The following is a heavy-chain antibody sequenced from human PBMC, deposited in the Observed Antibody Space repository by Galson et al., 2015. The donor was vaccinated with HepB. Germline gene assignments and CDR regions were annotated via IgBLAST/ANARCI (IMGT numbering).Heavy chain of an antibody. CDR2: INPSGGST. Sequence: SVKVSCKASGYTFTTYYINWVRQAPGQGLEWMGIINPSGGSTSYAQKFQGRVTMTRDTSTSTVYMELSSLRSEDTAVYYCARGYCSTSRTCGMDVWGQGTTVTVSS. CDR3: ARGYCSTSRTCGMDV. CDR1: GYTFTTYY. D-gene: IGHD2-2*01. V-gene: IGHV1-46*01. J-gene: IGHJ6*02.